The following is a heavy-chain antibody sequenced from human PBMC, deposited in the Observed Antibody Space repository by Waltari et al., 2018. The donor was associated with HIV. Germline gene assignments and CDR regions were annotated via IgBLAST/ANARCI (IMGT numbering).Heavy chain of an antibody. CDR2: INPNTGNP. V-gene: IGHV7-4-1*02. CDR3: ARDPDVTGPSD. D-gene: IGHD3-9*01. J-gene: IGHJ4*02. CDR1: GYTFSSYV. Sequence: QVQLVQAGSALKKPGASVKVSCKASGYTFSSYVMNWVRQAPGQGLEWMGWINPNTGNPTYSQGFTGRFVFSLDTSVSTAYLQISSLTAEDTAIYYCARDPDVTGPSDWGQGTLVTVSS.